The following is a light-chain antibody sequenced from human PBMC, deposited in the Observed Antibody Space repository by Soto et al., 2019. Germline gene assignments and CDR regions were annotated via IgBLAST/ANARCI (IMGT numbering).Light chain of an antibody. CDR2: GAS. Sequence: EIVLTQSPGTLSLSPGERATLSCRASQSVSSSYLAWYQQKPGQAPRLLIYGASSRATGIPDRFSGSGSGTDFTLTISRLEPEDFAVYYWQQYGSSPPITFGQGTRLAIK. CDR1: QSVSSSY. J-gene: IGKJ5*01. CDR3: QQYGSSPPIT. V-gene: IGKV3-20*01.